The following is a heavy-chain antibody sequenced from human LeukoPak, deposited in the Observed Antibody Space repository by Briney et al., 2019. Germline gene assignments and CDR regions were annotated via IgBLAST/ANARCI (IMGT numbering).Heavy chain of an antibody. D-gene: IGHD5-18*01. CDR2: INHSGGT. Sequence: PSETLSLTCAVSGGSFSGFRWHWIRQPPGKGPEWIGEINHSGGTTYNPSLKSRVTISVDTSKIQFSLNLTSVTAADTAVYYCARASRIQLWSQKSLDAFDIWGQGTMVTVSS. CDR1: GGSFSGFR. V-gene: IGHV4-34*01. CDR3: ARASRIQLWSQKSLDAFDI. J-gene: IGHJ3*02.